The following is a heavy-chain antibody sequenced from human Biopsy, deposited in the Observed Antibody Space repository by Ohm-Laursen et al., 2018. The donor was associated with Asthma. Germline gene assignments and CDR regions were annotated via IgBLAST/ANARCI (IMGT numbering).Heavy chain of an antibody. CDR1: GGTFNTYV. V-gene: IGHV1-69*01. J-gene: IGHJ4*02. CDR3: ARKAGSCISRTCYSLDF. D-gene: IGHD2-2*01. Sequence: PSVKVSCKSLGGTFNTYVIGWVRQAPGQGLEWMGGINFVFGTTTYPQKFQDRVTITADDSTSTVYMELSSLRSEDTAVYYCARKAGSCISRTCYSLDFWGQGTLVTVSP. CDR2: INFVFGTT.